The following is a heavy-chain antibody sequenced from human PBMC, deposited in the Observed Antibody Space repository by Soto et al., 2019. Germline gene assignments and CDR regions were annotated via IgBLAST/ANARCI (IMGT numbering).Heavy chain of an antibody. CDR2: ISSSSSYI. J-gene: IGHJ6*02. Sequence: GGSLRLSCAASGFTFSSYSMNWVRQAPGKGLEWVSSISSSSSYIYYADSVKGRFTISRDNAKNSLYLQMNSLRAEDTAVYYCAREGSGGSFPYYYYGMDVWGQGTMVTVSS. CDR1: GFTFSSYS. CDR3: AREGSGGSFPYYYYGMDV. D-gene: IGHD2-15*01. V-gene: IGHV3-21*01.